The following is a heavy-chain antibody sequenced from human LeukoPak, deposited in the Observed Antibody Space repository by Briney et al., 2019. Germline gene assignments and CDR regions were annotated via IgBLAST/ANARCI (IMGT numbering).Heavy chain of an antibody. CDR3: ARALKGYYDIRY. J-gene: IGHJ4*02. CDR1: GYIFTGYY. CDR2: INPSGGST. D-gene: IGHD3-22*01. Sequence: ASVKVSCKASGYIFTGYYMHWVRQAPGQGLEWMGIINPSGGSTSYAQKFQGRVTMTRDMSTSTVYMELSSLRSEDTAVYYCARALKGYYDIRYWGQGTLVTVSS. V-gene: IGHV1-46*01.